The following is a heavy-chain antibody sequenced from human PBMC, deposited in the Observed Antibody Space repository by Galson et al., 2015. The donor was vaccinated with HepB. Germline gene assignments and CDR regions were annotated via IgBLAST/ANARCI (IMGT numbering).Heavy chain of an antibody. Sequence: SLRLSCAASGFTFSSYAMHWVRQAPGKGLEWVAVISYDGSNKYYADSVKGRFTIPRDNSKNTLYLQMNSLRAEDTAVYYCARGLLPYQLLLFYWGQGTLVTVSS. V-gene: IGHV3-30-3*01. CDR3: ARGLLPYQLLLFY. J-gene: IGHJ4*02. CDR2: ISYDGSNK. CDR1: GFTFSSYA. D-gene: IGHD2-2*01.